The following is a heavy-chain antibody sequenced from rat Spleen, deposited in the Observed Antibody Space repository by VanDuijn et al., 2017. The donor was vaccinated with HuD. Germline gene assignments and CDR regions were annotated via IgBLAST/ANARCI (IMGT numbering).Heavy chain of an antibody. CDR1: GFTFTNDY. CDR2: ISTSGTNT. V-gene: IGHV5-25*01. Sequence: EVQLVESGGGLVQPGRSMKLSCAASGFTFTNDYMAWVRQAPTKGLEWVASISTSGTNTYYRDSVKGRFTISRDDAKNTLYLQMDSLRSEDTATYYCTTGTFWGQGVMVTVSS. J-gene: IGHJ2*01. CDR3: TTGTF.